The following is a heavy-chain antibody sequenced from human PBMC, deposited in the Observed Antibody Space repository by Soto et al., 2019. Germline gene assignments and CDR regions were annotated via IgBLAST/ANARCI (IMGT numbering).Heavy chain of an antibody. CDR2: IIPIFGTA. CDR1: GGTFSSYA. D-gene: IGHD6-6*01. J-gene: IGHJ5*02. CDR3: ARSPEKGLRLTQAFDP. Sequence: ASVKVSCKASGGTFSSYAISWVRQAPGQGLEWMGGIIPIFGTANYAQKFQGRVTITADESTSTAYMELSSLRSEDTAVYYCARSPEKGLRLTQAFDPWGQGTLVTVS. V-gene: IGHV1-69*13.